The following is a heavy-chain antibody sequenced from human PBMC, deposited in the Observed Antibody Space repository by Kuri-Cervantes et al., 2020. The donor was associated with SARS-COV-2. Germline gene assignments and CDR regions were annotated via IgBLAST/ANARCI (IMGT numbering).Heavy chain of an antibody. D-gene: IGHD3-9*01. J-gene: IGHJ6*02. CDR1: DGSISSSSYY. CDR2: IYYSGST. Sequence: ESLKISCTVSDGSISSSSYYWGWIRQPPGKGLEWIGSIYYSGSTFYNPSLKSRVTISVDTSKNQFSLKLSSVTAADTAVYYCARHFSWGSGEKYYDILTRPDYGMDVWGQGTTVTVSS. V-gene: IGHV4-39*01. CDR3: ARHFSWGSGEKYYDILTRPDYGMDV.